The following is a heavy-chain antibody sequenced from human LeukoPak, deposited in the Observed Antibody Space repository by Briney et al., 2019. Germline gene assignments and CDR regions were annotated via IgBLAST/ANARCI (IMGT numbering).Heavy chain of an antibody. Sequence: SETLSLTCAVYGGSFSGYYWSWIRQPPGKGLEWIGYIYYSGSTNYNPSLKSRVTISVDTSKNQFSLKLSSVTAADTAVYYCARSLGVNWNDGFDYWGQGTLVTVSS. J-gene: IGHJ4*02. D-gene: IGHD1-20*01. CDR2: IYYSGST. CDR1: GGSFSGYY. CDR3: ARSLGVNWNDGFDY. V-gene: IGHV4-59*01.